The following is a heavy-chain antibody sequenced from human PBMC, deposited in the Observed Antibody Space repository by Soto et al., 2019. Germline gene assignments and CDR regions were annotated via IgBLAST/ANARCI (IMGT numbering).Heavy chain of an antibody. CDR3: ARGVLLWFGEARWFDP. Sequence: SDTLSLTCAVHGGSFSGYSWSWIRQPPGKGLELIGEINHSGSTNYNPSLKSRVTISVDTSKNQFSLKLSSVTAADTAVYYCARGVLLWFGEARWFDPWGQGTLVTVS. J-gene: IGHJ5*02. CDR1: GGSFSGYS. CDR2: INHSGST. V-gene: IGHV4-34*01. D-gene: IGHD3-10*01.